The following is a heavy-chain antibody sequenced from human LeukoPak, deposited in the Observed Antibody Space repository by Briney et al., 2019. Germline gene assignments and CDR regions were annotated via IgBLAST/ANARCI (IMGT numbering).Heavy chain of an antibody. CDR3: ARVESSKRVEAFDI. CDR1: GYSISSGYY. D-gene: IGHD6-13*01. Sequence: SETLSLTCTVSGYSISSGYYWGWIRQPPGKGLEWIGRIKHSGSTYYNPSLKSRVTISVDTSKTQFSLKLSSVTAADTAVYYCARVESSKRVEAFDIWGQGRMVTVSS. J-gene: IGHJ3*02. V-gene: IGHV4-38-2*02. CDR2: IKHSGST.